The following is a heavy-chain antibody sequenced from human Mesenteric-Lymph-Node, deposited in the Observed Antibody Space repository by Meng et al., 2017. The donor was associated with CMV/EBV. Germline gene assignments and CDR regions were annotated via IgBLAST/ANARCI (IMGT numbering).Heavy chain of an antibody. J-gene: IGHJ4*02. CDR3: ARLYSSGGY. V-gene: IGHV3-21*01. CDR2: ISSSSSYI. D-gene: IGHD6-19*01. Sequence: GESLKISCAASGFTFSTYAMSWVRQAPGRGLEWVSSISSSSSYIHYEDSVKGRFTISRDNAKNSVYLQMNSLRAEDTAVYYCARLYSSGGYWGQGTLVTVSS. CDR1: GFTFSTYA.